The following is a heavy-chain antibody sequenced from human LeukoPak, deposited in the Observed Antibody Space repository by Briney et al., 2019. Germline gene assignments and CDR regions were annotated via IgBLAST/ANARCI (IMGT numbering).Heavy chain of an antibody. Sequence: ASVKVSCKASGYTFTRYDINWVRQATGQGLEWMGWMNPNSGNTGYAQKFQGRVTMTRNTSISTAYMELSSLRSEDTAVYYCARASYGGNPSPSAVYYYYYYMDVWGKGTTVTVSS. CDR3: ARASYGGNPSPSAVYYYYYYMDV. CDR2: MNPNSGNT. CDR1: GYTFTRYD. D-gene: IGHD4/OR15-4a*01. J-gene: IGHJ6*03. V-gene: IGHV1-8*01.